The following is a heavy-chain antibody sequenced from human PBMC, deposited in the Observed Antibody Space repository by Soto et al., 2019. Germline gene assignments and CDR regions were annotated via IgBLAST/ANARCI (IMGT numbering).Heavy chain of an antibody. CDR3: ARDVSGGTYPWFFDL. CDR2: ISGYNGNI. CDR1: GYTSSIYG. Sequence: QGQLVQSGAEVKKPGASVNVSCKASGYTSSIYGISWVRQAPGPGLEWMAWISGYNGNIKYAQKFQGRVTVATDTTTTGAYMELRSLRSDDTAVYYCARDVSGGTYPWFFDLWGRGTLVTVSS. J-gene: IGHJ2*01. V-gene: IGHV1-18*04. D-gene: IGHD2-15*01.